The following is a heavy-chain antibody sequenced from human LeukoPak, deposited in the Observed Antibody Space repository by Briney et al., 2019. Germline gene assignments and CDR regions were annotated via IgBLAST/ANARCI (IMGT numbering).Heavy chain of an antibody. J-gene: IGHJ6*02. CDR2: IIPILGIA. V-gene: IGHV1-69*04. Sequence: SVKVSCKASGGTFSSYAISWVRQAPGQGLEWMGRIIPILGIANYAQKFQGRATITADKSTSAAYMELSSLRSEDTAVYYCASPRVAAANYYYYYGMDVWGQGTTVTVSS. D-gene: IGHD6-13*01. CDR1: GGTFSSYA. CDR3: ASPRVAAANYYYYYGMDV.